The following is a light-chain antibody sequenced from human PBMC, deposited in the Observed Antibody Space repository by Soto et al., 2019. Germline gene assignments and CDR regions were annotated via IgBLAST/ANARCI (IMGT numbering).Light chain of an antibody. Sequence: DIQMTQSPSYLSASVGDRVTITCRASQSINKYINWYQQKPGKAPNLLINGASSMQSGVPSRFSGSGSGTDFTLTIRNLQTEDFARYYCLQTYSTPFTVGPVTKVDIK. CDR1: QSINKY. CDR3: LQTYSTPFT. J-gene: IGKJ3*01. CDR2: GAS. V-gene: IGKV1-39*01.